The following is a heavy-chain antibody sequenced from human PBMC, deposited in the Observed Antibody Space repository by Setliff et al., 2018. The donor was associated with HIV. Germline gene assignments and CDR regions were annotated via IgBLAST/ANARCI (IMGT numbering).Heavy chain of an antibody. CDR1: GYSFTSQW. D-gene: IGHD7-27*01. CDR2: VHPSDSDT. Sequence: GESLKISCEGSGYSFTSQWIAWVRQMPGKGPEWMGIVHPSDSDTRYSPSFQGQVTISVDKSINTAYLQWSSLKTSGTAIYYCARFTGDPGPFDYWGQGTLVTVSS. V-gene: IGHV5-51*01. CDR3: ARFTGDPGPFDY. J-gene: IGHJ4*02.